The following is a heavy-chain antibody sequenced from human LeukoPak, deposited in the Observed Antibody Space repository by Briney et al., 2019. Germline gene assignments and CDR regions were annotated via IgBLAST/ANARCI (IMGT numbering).Heavy chain of an antibody. J-gene: IGHJ4*02. CDR2: IYSSGST. V-gene: IGHV4-4*07. CDR1: GGSINSYY. CDR3: ARFRYGDYYFDY. D-gene: IGHD4-17*01. Sequence: PSETLSLTCTVSGGSINSYYWSWIRQPAGQGREWIGRIYSSGSTNYNPSLKSRVTMSVDMSKNQLSLRLSSVTAADTAVYYCARFRYGDYYFDYWGQGALVTVSS.